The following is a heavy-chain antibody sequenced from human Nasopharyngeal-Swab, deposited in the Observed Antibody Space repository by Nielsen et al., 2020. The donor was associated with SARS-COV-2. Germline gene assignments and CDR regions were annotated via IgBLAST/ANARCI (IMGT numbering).Heavy chain of an antibody. CDR3: ARGLYDYVWGSYRYTENWFDP. CDR1: GFTFSSYA. D-gene: IGHD3-16*02. J-gene: IGHJ5*02. CDR2: ISYDGSNK. V-gene: IGHV3-30*04. Sequence: GESLKISCAASGFTFSSYAMHWVRQAPGKGLEWVAVISYDGSNKYYADSVKGRFTISRDNSKNTLYLQMNSLRAEDTAVYYCARGLYDYVWGSYRYTENWFDPWGQGTLVTVSS.